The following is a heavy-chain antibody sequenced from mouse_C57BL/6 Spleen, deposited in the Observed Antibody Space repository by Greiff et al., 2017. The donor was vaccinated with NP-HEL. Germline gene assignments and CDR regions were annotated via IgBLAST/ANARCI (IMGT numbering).Heavy chain of an antibody. CDR2: IDPENGDT. D-gene: IGHD2-5*01. Sequence: EVQLQQSGAELVRPGASVKLSCTASGFNITDDYMHWVKQRPEQGLEWIGWIDPENGDTEYASKFQGKATITADTSSNTAYLQLSSLTSEDTAVYYCTTAYYSNYLDYWGQGTTLTVSS. V-gene: IGHV14-4*01. J-gene: IGHJ2*01. CDR3: TTAYYSNYLDY. CDR1: GFNITDDY.